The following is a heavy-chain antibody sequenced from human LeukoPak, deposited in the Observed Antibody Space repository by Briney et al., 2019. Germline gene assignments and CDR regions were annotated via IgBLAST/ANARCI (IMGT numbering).Heavy chain of an antibody. D-gene: IGHD4-23*01. CDR1: GYTFTSYG. Sequence: GPVKVSCKASGYTFTSYGISWVRQAPGQGLEWMGWISAYNGNTNYAQKLQGRVTMTTDTSTSTAYMELRSLRSDDTAVYYCARLGAVATHFDYWGQGTLVTVSS. CDR3: ARLGAVATHFDY. CDR2: ISAYNGNT. J-gene: IGHJ4*02. V-gene: IGHV1-18*01.